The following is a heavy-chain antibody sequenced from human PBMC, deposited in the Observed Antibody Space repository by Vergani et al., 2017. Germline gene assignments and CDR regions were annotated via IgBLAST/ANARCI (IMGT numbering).Heavy chain of an antibody. J-gene: IGHJ4*02. Sequence: QLQLQQSGPGLVKPSETLFLTCTVSADSISSGSYYWGWIRQPPGKSLEWIGSIYYSGITYYNPSLKSRDAISVDTSRNQFSLKGTSVTAADTAVYFCARQRPGSGWSPGDFDDWGQGILVTVSS. CDR1: ADSISSGSYY. CDR3: ARQRPGSGWSPGDFDD. V-gene: IGHV4-39*01. D-gene: IGHD6-19*01. CDR2: IYYSGIT.